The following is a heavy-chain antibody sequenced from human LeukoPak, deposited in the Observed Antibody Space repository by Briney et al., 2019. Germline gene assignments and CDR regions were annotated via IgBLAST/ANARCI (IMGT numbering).Heavy chain of an antibody. CDR3: ARGGYSSGWYVAFDI. Sequence: GGSLRLSCAASGFTFSSYRMNWVRQAPGKGLEWVSSISSSSSYIYYADSVKGRFTISRDNAKNSLYLQMNRLRGEDTAVYYCARGGYSSGWYVAFDIWGQGTMVTVSS. CDR2: ISSSSSYI. V-gene: IGHV3-21*01. J-gene: IGHJ3*02. D-gene: IGHD6-19*01. CDR1: GFTFSSYR.